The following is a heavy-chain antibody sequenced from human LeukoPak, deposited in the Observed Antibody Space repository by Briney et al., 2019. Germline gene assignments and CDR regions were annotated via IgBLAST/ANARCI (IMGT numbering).Heavy chain of an antibody. CDR1: GFNFNTYT. V-gene: IGHV3-21*01. D-gene: IGHD3-22*01. CDR2: ISSDSSYI. CDR3: ARWAFYYYDTSGSYYFDH. Sequence: GGSLRLSCAASGFNFNTYTMNWVRQAPGKGLEWVSSISSDSSYIYYADAVHGRFTVFRDNAKNSLYLQMNSLRAEDTAVYHCARWAFYYYDTSGSYYFDHWGQGTLVTVSS. J-gene: IGHJ4*02.